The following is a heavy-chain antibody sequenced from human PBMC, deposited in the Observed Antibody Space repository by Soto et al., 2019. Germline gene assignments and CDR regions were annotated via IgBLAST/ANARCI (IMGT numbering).Heavy chain of an antibody. CDR1: RFAFSSDS. V-gene: IGHV3-21*01. CDR2: INSVASYV. D-gene: IGHD3-10*01. Sequence: QLVESGGGLVKPGGSLRVSCAASRFAFSSDSMHWVRQAPMKGLEWVASINSVASYVYYADSVEGRFTISRDNAKNSVYLQMNSLRAEDTAVYYCTRDRSSFMRGRIRGPYGGLDVWGQGTTVLVS. J-gene: IGHJ6*02. CDR3: TRDRSSFMRGRIRGPYGGLDV.